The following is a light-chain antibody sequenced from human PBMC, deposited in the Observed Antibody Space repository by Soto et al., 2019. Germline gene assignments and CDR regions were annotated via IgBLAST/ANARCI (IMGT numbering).Light chain of an antibody. CDR1: SPNLGSNY. CDR3: AAWDDSLKSVV. V-gene: IGLV1-47*01. CDR2: RSN. Sequence: QSVLTQAPSASGAPGQTVTISCSGSSPNLGSNYVYWYQQFPGAAPKLLILRSNQRPSGVPDRFSASKSGTSASLAISGLRSEDEADYHCAAWDDSLKSVVFGGGTKVTVL. J-gene: IGLJ2*01.